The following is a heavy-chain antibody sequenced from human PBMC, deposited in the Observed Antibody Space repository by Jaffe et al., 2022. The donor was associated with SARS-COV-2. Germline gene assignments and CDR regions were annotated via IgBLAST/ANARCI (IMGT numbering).Heavy chain of an antibody. CDR1: GFTFSSYG. Sequence: QVQLVESGGGVVQPGRSLRLSCAASGFTFSSYGMHWVRQAPGKGLEWVAVISYDGSNKYYADSVKGRFTISRDNSKNTLYLQMNSLRAEDTAVYYCAKDVEMATMSYYYYGMDVWGQGTTVTVSS. CDR3: AKDVEMATMSYYYYGMDV. J-gene: IGHJ6*02. CDR2: ISYDGSNK. V-gene: IGHV3-30*18. D-gene: IGHD5-12*01.